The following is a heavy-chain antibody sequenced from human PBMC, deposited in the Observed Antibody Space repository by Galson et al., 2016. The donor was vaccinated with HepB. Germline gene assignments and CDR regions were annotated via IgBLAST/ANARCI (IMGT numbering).Heavy chain of an antibody. CDR1: GFTFSSYA. D-gene: IGHD1-1*01. Sequence: SLRLSCAASGFTFSSYAMDWVRQAPRKGLEWVSAISRNGDATYYADSVKGRFTISRDNSKNTLYLQMNSLRADDTAVYYCAKESGLWNVKTDFDYWGQGTVATVSS. V-gene: IGHV3-23*01. CDR2: ISRNGDAT. CDR3: AKESGLWNVKTDFDY. J-gene: IGHJ4*02.